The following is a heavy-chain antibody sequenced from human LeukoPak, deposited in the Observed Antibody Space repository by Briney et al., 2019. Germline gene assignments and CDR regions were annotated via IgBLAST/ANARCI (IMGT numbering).Heavy chain of an antibody. V-gene: IGHV3-21*04. CDR1: GFPFSSYS. D-gene: IGHD2-15*01. Sequence: GGSLRLSCAASGFPFSSYSMKWVRQAPGKGLEWVSTISSSSDYIYYADSVKGRFTISRDNAKDSLYLQMNSLRAEDTAVYYCARWSAPHRAFDIWGQGTMVTVSS. J-gene: IGHJ3*02. CDR2: ISSSSDYI. CDR3: ARWSAPHRAFDI.